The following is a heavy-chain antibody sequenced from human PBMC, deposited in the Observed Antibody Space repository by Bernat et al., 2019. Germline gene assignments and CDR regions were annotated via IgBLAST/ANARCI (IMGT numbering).Heavy chain of an antibody. D-gene: IGHD1-26*01. Sequence: EVQLLESGGGLVQPGGSLRLSCAASGFTFSSYAMSWVRQAPGKGLEWVSAISGSGGSTYYADSVKGRFTISRDNSKNTRYLQMNSLRAEDTAVYYCAKLLLGWELLLGYWGQGTLVTVSS. CDR1: GFTFSSYA. J-gene: IGHJ4*02. CDR2: ISGSGGST. V-gene: IGHV3-23*01. CDR3: AKLLLGWELLLGY.